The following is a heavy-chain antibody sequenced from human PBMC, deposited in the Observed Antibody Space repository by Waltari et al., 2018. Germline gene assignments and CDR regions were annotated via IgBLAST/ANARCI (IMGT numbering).Heavy chain of an antibody. J-gene: IGHJ4*02. CDR1: RNVITEHF. CDR2: VNPRGGAK. Sequence: VQSGAEVMKPGASVKVSCKVSRNVITEHFIHWLRQVPGQGLEGMGWVNPRGGAKNFAKGYRGRISVTWDTSLSTSYLGLSGLRSDDTAIYYCAREYCGGECRLFDFWGQGTLVTVSS. V-gene: IGHV1-2*02. D-gene: IGHD2-21*01. CDR3: AREYCGGECRLFDF.